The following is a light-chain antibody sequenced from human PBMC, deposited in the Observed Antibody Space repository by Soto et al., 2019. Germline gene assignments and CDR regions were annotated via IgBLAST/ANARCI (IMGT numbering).Light chain of an antibody. CDR2: GVS. V-gene: IGKV3-20*01. Sequence: EFVLTQSPGTLSLSPGERATLSCRASQNTTINFLAWYQQKPGQAPRLVIYGVSGRAAGIPDRFSVSGSGRDFTLTIRSLEPEDFAVYYCQHYANSPPMFPFGPGTRVDIK. CDR3: QHYANSPPMFP. J-gene: IGKJ3*01. CDR1: QNTTINF.